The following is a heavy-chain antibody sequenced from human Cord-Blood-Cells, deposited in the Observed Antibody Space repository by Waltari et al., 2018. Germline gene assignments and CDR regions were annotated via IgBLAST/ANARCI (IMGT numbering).Heavy chain of an antibody. J-gene: IGHJ4*02. CDR1: GFTFRCYD. D-gene: IGHD6-19*01. Sequence: EVQLVESGGGLVQPGGSLRLSCEASGFTFRCYDMHWVRQATGKGLEWVSAIGTAGDTYYPGSVKGRFTISRENAKNSLYLQMNSLRAGDTAVYYCARGSSNDYWGQGTLVTVSS. CDR2: IGTAGDT. CDR3: ARGSSNDY. V-gene: IGHV3-13*01.